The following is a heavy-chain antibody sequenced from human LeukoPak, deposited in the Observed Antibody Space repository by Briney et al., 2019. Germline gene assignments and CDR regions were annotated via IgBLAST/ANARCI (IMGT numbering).Heavy chain of an antibody. CDR3: AKEGSIFGVVTRPYYFDY. J-gene: IGHJ4*02. CDR2: ISYDGSNK. Sequence: GGSLRLSCAASGFTFSHAWMSWVRQAPGKGLEWVAVISYDGSNKYYADSVKGRFTISRDNSKNTLYLQMNSLRAEDTAVYYCAKEGSIFGVVTRPYYFDYWGQGTLVTVSS. V-gene: IGHV3-30*18. CDR1: GFTFSHAW. D-gene: IGHD3-3*01.